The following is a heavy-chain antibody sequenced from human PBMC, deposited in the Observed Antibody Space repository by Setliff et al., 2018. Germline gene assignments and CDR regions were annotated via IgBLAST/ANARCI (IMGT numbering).Heavy chain of an antibody. CDR1: GFTFSSYS. CDR3: AKDLGTTAAAQRGGHFHH. CDR2: ISSSSSTI. D-gene: IGHD6-13*01. J-gene: IGHJ1*01. Sequence: PGGSLRLSCAASGFTFSSYSMNWVRQAPGKGLEWVSYISSSSSTIYYADSVKGRFTISRDNAKNSLYLQMNSLRAEDTAVYYCAKDLGTTAAAQRGGHFHHWGQGTLVTISS. V-gene: IGHV3-48*04.